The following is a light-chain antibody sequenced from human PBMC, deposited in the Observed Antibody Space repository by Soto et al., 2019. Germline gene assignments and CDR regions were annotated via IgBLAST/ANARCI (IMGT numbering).Light chain of an antibody. CDR2: DAS. CDR3: QQRSNWPPT. V-gene: IGKV3-11*01. CDR1: QSVSSY. J-gene: IGKJ2*01. Sequence: EIVLTQSPATLSLSPGERATLSCRASQSVSSYLAWYQQKPGQAPRLLIYDASNRATGIPARFSGSGSGTAFTLTISSLEPEDFAVYYYQQRSNWPPTCGQGTKLEIK.